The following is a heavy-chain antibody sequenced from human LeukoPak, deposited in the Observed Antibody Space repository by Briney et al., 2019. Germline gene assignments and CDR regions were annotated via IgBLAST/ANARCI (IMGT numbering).Heavy chain of an antibody. CDR3: ARNKIEGPTKLDY. J-gene: IGHJ4*02. V-gene: IGHV3-7*01. Sequence: GGSLRLSCAASGFTFSSYWMSWVRQAPGKGLEWVANIKQDESEKYYVDSVKGRFTISRDNAKNSLYLQMNSLRAEDTAVYYCARNKIEGPTKLDYWGQGMLVTVSS. CDR2: IKQDESEK. D-gene: IGHD1-1*01. CDR1: GFTFSSYW.